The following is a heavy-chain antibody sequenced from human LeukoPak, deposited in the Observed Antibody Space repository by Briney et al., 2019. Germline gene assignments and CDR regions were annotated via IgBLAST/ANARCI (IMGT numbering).Heavy chain of an antibody. J-gene: IGHJ6*02. CDR1: RYTFTGYY. CDR2: ISAYNGNT. CDR3: ARATYYDFWSGYYEMDYYGMDV. Sequence: ASVKVSCKASRYTFTGYYMHWVRQAPGQGLEWMGWISAYNGNTNYAQKLQGRVTMTTDTSTSTAYMELRSLRSDDTAVYYCARATYYDFWSGYYEMDYYGMDVWGQGTTVTVSS. D-gene: IGHD3-3*01. V-gene: IGHV1-18*04.